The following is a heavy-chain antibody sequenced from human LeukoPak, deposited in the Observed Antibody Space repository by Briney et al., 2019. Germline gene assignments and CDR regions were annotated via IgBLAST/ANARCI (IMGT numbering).Heavy chain of an antibody. Sequence: GGSLRLSCAASGFTFSAYWMTWVRQAPGKGLEWVANIKPDGSEKSYVDSVRGRFTVSRDNPKNSMFLQMNSLRAEDTAAYYCARWYTAGDPYIDFWGQGTMVTVSS. D-gene: IGHD5-18*01. CDR2: IKPDGSEK. J-gene: IGHJ4*02. CDR3: ARWYTAGDPYIDF. CDR1: GFTFSAYW. V-gene: IGHV3-7*01.